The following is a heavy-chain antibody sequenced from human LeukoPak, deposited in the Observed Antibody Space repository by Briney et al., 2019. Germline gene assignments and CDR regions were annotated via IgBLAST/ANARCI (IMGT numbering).Heavy chain of an antibody. J-gene: IGHJ4*02. CDR3: ARGSENFDY. CDR1: GGSISSSSYY. CDR2: IYTSGST. D-gene: IGHD3-3*01. V-gene: IGHV4-61*02. Sequence: SETLSLTCTVSGGSISSSSYYWGWIRQPAGKGLEWIGRIYTSGSTNYNPSLKSRVTMSVDTSKNQFSLKLSSVTAADTAVYYCARGSENFDYWGQGTLVTVSS.